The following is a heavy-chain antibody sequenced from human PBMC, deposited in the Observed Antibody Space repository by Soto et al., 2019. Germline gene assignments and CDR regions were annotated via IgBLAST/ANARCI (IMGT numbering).Heavy chain of an antibody. D-gene: IGHD2-15*01. CDR3: AKDPPDPDEYCSGGSCYDY. V-gene: IGHV3-23*01. J-gene: IGHJ4*02. CDR1: GFTFSSYA. Sequence: EVQLLESGGGLVQPGGSLRLSCAASGFTFSSYAMSWVRQAPGKGLEWVSAISGSGGSTYYADSVKGRFTISRDNSKNTLYLQMNSLRAEDTAVYYCAKDPPDPDEYCSGGSCYDYWGQGTLVTVSS. CDR2: ISGSGGST.